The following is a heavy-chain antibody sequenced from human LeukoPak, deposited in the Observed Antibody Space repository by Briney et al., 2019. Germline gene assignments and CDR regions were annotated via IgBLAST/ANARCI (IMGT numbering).Heavy chain of an antibody. Sequence: EASVKVSCKASGYTFTTYDNTWVRQATGQGLEWMGWMNPNSGDTAYAQKFQGRVAMTRDTSISTAYMELSSLRSEDTAVYYCARGLGDYYDTSDYYYAVPAHWGQGTLVTVSS. CDR3: ARGLGDYYDTSDYYYAVPAH. CDR2: MNPNSGDT. J-gene: IGHJ4*02. D-gene: IGHD3-22*01. CDR1: GYTFTTYD. V-gene: IGHV1-8*01.